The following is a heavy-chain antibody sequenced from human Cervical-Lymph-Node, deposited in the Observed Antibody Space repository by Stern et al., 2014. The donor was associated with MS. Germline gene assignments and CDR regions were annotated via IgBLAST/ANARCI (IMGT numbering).Heavy chain of an antibody. D-gene: IGHD6-13*01. V-gene: IGHV4-59*12. J-gene: IGHJ4*02. CDR1: GGSISIYY. CDR3: AREYSSFDY. CDR2: INHGGST. Sequence: VQLQESGPGLVRPSETLSLTCAVSGGSISIYYWHWIRQSPGKGLEWIGFINHGGSTSYNPSLRTRVTISVDTSKNHFSLRLNSVTAADTGVYYCAREYSSFDYWGQGTLVTVSS.